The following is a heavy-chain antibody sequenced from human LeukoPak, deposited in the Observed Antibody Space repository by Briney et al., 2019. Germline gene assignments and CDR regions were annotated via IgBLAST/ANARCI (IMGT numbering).Heavy chain of an antibody. CDR2: IRYDGGNK. J-gene: IGHJ4*02. CDR3: AKDHYYGSGKYYFDY. V-gene: IGHV3-30*02. CDR1: RFTFSSYG. Sequence: GGSLRLSCAASRFTFSSYGMHWIRQAPGKGLEWVAFIRYDGGNKYYADSVKGRFTISRDNSKNTLYLQMNSLRAEDTAVYYCAKDHYYGSGKYYFDYWGQGTLSPSPQ. D-gene: IGHD3-10*01.